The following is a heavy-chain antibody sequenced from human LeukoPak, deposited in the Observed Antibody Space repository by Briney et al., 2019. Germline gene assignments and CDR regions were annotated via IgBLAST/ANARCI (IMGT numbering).Heavy chain of an antibody. CDR1: GGSISSSNW. J-gene: IGHJ6*03. V-gene: IGHV4-4*02. Sequence: PSETLSLTCAVSGGSISSSNWWSWVRQPPGKGLEWIGEIYHSGSTNYNPSLKSRVTISVDKSKNQFSLKLSSVTAADTAVYYCVTDRFGSVRDYYFYYMDVWGKGTTVTVSS. D-gene: IGHD3-10*01. CDR3: VTDRFGSVRDYYFYYMDV. CDR2: IYHSGST.